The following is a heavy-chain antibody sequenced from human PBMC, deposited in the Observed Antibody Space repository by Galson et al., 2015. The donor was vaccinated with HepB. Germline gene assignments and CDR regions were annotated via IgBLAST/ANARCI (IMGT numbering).Heavy chain of an antibody. D-gene: IGHD6-19*01. CDR2: ISTFNGNT. J-gene: IGHJ6*02. V-gene: IGHV1-18*01. CDR1: GYTFINYG. Sequence: SVKVSCKASGYTFINYGITWVRQAPGQGLEWLGWISTFNGNTNYTQKLQGRVTMTTDTSTSTAYVDLRSLRSDDTAVYYCARGYSSGLTTSYYYGMDVWGQGTTVTVSS. CDR3: ARGYSSGLTTSYYYGMDV.